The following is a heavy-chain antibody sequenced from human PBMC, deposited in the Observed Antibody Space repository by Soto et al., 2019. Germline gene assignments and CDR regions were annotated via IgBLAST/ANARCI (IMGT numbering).Heavy chain of an antibody. CDR2: INAGNGNT. CDR3: ASSHLNYYYYYGMDV. Sequence: GASVKVSCKASGYTFTSYAMHWVRQAPGQRLEWVGWINAGNGNTKYSQKFQGRATITRDTSASTAYMELSSLRSEDTAVYYCASSHLNYYYYYGMDVWGQGTTVTSP. V-gene: IGHV1-3*01. D-gene: IGHD3-3*02. CDR1: GYTFTSYA. J-gene: IGHJ6*02.